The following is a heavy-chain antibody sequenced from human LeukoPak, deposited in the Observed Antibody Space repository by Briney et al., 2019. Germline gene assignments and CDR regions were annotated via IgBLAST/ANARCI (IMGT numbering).Heavy chain of an antibody. V-gene: IGHV4-30-4*01. CDR3: AILITPMIAFDI. D-gene: IGHD3-16*01. J-gene: IGHJ3*02. CDR2: IYYSGST. CDR1: GGSISNGDYY. Sequence: SETLSLTCTVSGGSISNGDYYWSWIRQPPGKGLEWIGYIYYSGSTYYNPSLKSRVTISVDTSKNQFSLKLSSVTAADTAVYYCAILITPMIAFDILGQGTMVTVSS.